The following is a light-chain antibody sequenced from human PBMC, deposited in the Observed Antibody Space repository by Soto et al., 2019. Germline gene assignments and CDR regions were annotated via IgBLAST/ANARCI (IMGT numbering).Light chain of an antibody. Sequence: DIQMTQSPSTLSASVGDRVTITCRASQSISSWLAWYQQKPGKAPKLLISKASFLESGVPSRFSGTGSGTEFNLTVSSLQPDDFATYYCQQYKSYPYTFGQGTKLEIK. V-gene: IGKV1-5*03. CDR1: QSISSW. CDR3: QQYKSYPYT. CDR2: KAS. J-gene: IGKJ2*01.